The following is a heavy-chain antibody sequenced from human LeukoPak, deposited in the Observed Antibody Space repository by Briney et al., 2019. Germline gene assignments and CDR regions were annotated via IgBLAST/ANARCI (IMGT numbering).Heavy chain of an antibody. V-gene: IGHV4-39*01. J-gene: IGHJ4*02. D-gene: IGHD5-12*01. CDR3: ARGYSGYDRSCFDY. Sequence: PSQTLSLTCTVSGGSISSGGYYWSWIRQPPGKGLEWIGSIYYSGGTYYNPSLKSRVTISVDKSKNQFSLKVSSVTAADTAVYYCARGYSGYDRSCFDYWGQGTPVTVSS. CDR1: GGSISSGGYY. CDR2: IYYSGGT.